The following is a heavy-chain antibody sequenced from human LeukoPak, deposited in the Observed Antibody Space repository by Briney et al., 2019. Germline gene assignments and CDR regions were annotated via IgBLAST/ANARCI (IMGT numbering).Heavy chain of an antibody. D-gene: IGHD6-13*01. Sequence: PGGSLRLSCAASGFTFSTYAMSWVRQAPGKGLEWVSAISGSGDSTFYADSVKGRFTISRDNAKNSLYLQMNSLRAEDTALYYCAKDIAAAENYYYYGMDVWGQGTTVTVSS. CDR2: ISGSGDST. V-gene: IGHV3-23*01. CDR3: AKDIAAAENYYYYGMDV. J-gene: IGHJ6*02. CDR1: GFTFSTYA.